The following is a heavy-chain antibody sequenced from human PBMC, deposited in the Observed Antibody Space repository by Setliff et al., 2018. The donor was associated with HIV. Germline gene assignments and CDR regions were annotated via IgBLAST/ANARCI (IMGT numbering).Heavy chain of an antibody. Sequence: PSETLSLTCTVSGGSISSSSYYWGWIRQPPGKGLEWIGSLYYSGSTYYNPSLKSRVTISVDTSKNQFSLKLSSVTAADTAVYYCARGYYYDSSGYFHWGQGTLVTVSS. J-gene: IGHJ4*02. CDR2: LYYSGST. D-gene: IGHD3-22*01. CDR1: GGSISSSSYY. CDR3: ARGYYYDSSGYFH. V-gene: IGHV4-39*01.